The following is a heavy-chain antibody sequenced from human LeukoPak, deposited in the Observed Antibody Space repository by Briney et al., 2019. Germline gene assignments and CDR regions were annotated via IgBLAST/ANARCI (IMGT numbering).Heavy chain of an antibody. Sequence: PSETLSLTCAVYGGSFSGYYWSWIRQPPGKGLEWIGEINHSGSTNYNPSLKSRVTISVDTSKNQFSLKLSSVTAADTAVYYCLRGVYYSRGPLDYWGQETLVTVSS. CDR1: GGSFSGYY. J-gene: IGHJ4*02. CDR3: LRGVYYSRGPLDY. CDR2: INHSGST. V-gene: IGHV4-34*01. D-gene: IGHD1-26*01.